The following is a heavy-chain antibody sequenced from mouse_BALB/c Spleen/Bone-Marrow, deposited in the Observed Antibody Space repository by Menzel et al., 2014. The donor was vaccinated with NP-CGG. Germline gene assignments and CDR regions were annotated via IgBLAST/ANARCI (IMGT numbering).Heavy chain of an antibody. Sequence: EVKPMESGGDLVKPGGSLKLSCAASGFTFSSYGMSWVRQTPDKSLEWVATISSGGSHTYYPDSVKGRFTISRDNAKNTLYLQMSSLKSEDTAIYYCARRGFDNSYWYFGVWGAGTTVTVSS. CDR2: ISSGGSHT. CDR3: ARRGFDNSYWYFGV. J-gene: IGHJ1*01. CDR1: GFTFSSYG. V-gene: IGHV5-6*02.